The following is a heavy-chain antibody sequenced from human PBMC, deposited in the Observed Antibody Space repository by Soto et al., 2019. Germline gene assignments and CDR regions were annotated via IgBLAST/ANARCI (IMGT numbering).Heavy chain of an antibody. V-gene: IGHV3-74*01. CDR2: INGFGSST. CDR1: GFTFSSYW. CDR3: ARAWSGGGGSFDS. J-gene: IGHJ4*02. D-gene: IGHD2-15*01. Sequence: EVQLVESGGGLVQPGGSLRLSCAASGFTFSSYWMHWVRQAPGKGLVWVSRINGFGSSTTYADSVKGRFTISRDNAKNTLYLQMNSLRAEDTAVYYCARAWSGGGGSFDSWGLGTLVTVSS.